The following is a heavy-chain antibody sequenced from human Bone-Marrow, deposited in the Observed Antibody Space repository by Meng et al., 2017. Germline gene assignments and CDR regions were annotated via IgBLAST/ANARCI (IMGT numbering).Heavy chain of an antibody. D-gene: IGHD6-13*01. CDR2: IDPKSGDT. Sequence: QVELVEVGAEVKKPGASGKVSCKPSGYNFPDYWLHWVRRAPGQGLEWMGRIDPKSGDTHYAQRFQGRVTMTGDTSISTAYMELSGLRSDDTAMYYCARDEDISAAGKLFGDYWGQGTLVTVSS. CDR1: GYNFPDYW. V-gene: IGHV1-2*06. J-gene: IGHJ4*02. CDR3: ARDEDISAAGKLFGDY.